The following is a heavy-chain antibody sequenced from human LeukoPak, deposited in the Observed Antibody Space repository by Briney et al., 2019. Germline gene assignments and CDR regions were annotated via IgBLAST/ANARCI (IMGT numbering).Heavy chain of an antibody. CDR1: GFTFSSYA. CDR2: ISSSSSYI. J-gene: IGHJ4*02. V-gene: IGHV3-21*01. D-gene: IGHD3-16*02. Sequence: GGSLRLSCAASGFTFSSYAMSWVRQAPGKGLEWVSSISSSSSYIYYADSVKGRFTISRDNAKNSLYLQMNSLRAEDTAVYYCAVLGELSFDYWGQGTLVTVSS. CDR3: AVLGELSFDY.